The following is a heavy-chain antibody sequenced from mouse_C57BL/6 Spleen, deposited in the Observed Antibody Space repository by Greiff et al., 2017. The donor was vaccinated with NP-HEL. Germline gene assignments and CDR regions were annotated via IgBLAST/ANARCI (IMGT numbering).Heavy chain of an antibody. Sequence: QVQLQQSGAELARPGASVKMSCKASGYTFTSYTMHWVKQRPGKGLEWIGYINPSSGYTKYNQKFKDKATLTADKSSSTAYMQLISLKSEDSAVYYCAGSTYDYDVSWLAYWGQGTLVTVSA. CDR3: AGSTYDYDVSWLAY. V-gene: IGHV1-4*01. CDR2: INPSSGYT. CDR1: GYTFTSYT. D-gene: IGHD2-4*01. J-gene: IGHJ3*01.